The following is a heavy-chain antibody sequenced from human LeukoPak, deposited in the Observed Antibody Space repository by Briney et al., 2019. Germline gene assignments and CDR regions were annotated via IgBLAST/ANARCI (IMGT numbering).Heavy chain of an antibody. CDR1: GGSISSGSYY. J-gene: IGHJ4*02. CDR2: THTSGGT. Sequence: SQTLSLTCTVSGGSISSGSYYWSWIRQPAGKGLEWIGRTHTSGGTNYNPSLKSRVTISVDTSKNQFSLKLSSVTAADTAVYYCARNFDYWGQGTLVTVSS. CDR3: ARNFDY. V-gene: IGHV4-61*02.